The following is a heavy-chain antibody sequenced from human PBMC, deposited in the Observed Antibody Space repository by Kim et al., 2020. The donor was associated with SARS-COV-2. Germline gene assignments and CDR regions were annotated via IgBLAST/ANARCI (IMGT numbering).Heavy chain of an antibody. D-gene: IGHD1-1*01. CDR3: SRSTNRSFFY. CDR1: GGSFSGYY. V-gene: IGHV4-34*01. J-gene: IGHJ4*02. Sequence: SETLSLTCAVYGGSFSGYYWSWIRQPPGKGLEWIGEINHSGSTNYNPSLKTRVTISVDTSKNQFSLKLSSVTAADTAVYYCSRSTNRSFFYWGQGTLVT. CDR2: INHSGST.